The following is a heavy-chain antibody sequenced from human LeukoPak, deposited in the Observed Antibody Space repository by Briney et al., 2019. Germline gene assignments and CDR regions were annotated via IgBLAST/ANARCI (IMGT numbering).Heavy chain of an antibody. D-gene: IGHD4-17*01. V-gene: IGHV4-34*01. Sequence: TSETLSLTCAVYGGSFSGYYWSWIRQPPGKGLEWIGEINHSGSTNYNPSLKSRVTISVDTSKNQFSLKLSSVTAADTAVYYCARTSTVSYFDHWGQGTLVTVSS. CDR3: ARTSTVSYFDH. CDR1: GGSFSGYY. J-gene: IGHJ4*02. CDR2: INHSGST.